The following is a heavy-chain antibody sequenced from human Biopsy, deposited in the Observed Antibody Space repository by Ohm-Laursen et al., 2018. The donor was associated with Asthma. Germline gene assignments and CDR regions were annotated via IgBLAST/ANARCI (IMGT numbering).Heavy chain of an antibody. V-gene: IGHV3-30*03. CDR3: ARESGQDYGGFGSFDR. J-gene: IGHJ3*02. CDR2: IASDGHLK. CDR1: GFVLSQSG. Sequence: SLRLSFAPSGFVLSQSGMHWVRQARGKGMEWVALIASDGHLKYYEDSVKGRFTISRDNSKNSLYLQINSLRVEDSAVYYCARESGQDYGGFGSFDRWGQGKMVAVSS. D-gene: IGHD4-23*01.